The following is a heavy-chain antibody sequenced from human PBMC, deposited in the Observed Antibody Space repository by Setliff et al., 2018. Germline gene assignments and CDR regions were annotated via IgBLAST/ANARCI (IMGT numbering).Heavy chain of an antibody. CDR2: INHSGST. D-gene: IGHD2-15*01. Sequence: SETLSLTCAVYGGSFSGYYWSWIRQPPGKGLEWIGEINHSGSTNYNQSLKSRVTLSVDTSKNQFSLQLTSVTAADTAIYYCARGGGSVLPNYYYFNYMDVWGKGTTVTVTS. V-gene: IGHV4-34*01. CDR1: GGSFSGYY. J-gene: IGHJ6*03. CDR3: ARGGGSVLPNYYYFNYMDV.